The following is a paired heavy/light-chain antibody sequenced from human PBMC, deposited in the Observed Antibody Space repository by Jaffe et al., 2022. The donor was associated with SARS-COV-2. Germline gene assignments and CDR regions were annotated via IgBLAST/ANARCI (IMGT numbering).Light chain of an antibody. CDR1: QDINNY. V-gene: IGKV1-27*01. J-gene: IGKJ1*01. Sequence: DIQMTQSPSSLSASVGDRITITCRASQDINNYLAWYQQKPGKVPKLLIYAASTLQPGVPSRFSGGGSGADFTLTISSLQPEDVATYYCQKYNSAPRTFGQGTKVEIK. CDR3: QKYNSAPRT. CDR2: AAS.
Heavy chain of an antibody. Sequence: EVQLVESGGGLVQPGRSLRLSCAASGLSIDDYAMHWVRQAPGKGLEWVSGISRDSTNIAYADSVKGRFTISRDNAKNSLYLQMDSLRPEDTALYHCAKDMRRCGTTCHAFDIWGQGTMVTVSS. CDR1: GLSIDDYA. CDR2: ISRDSTNI. V-gene: IGHV3-9*01. CDR3: AKDMRRCGTTCHAFDI. D-gene: IGHD1-7*01. J-gene: IGHJ3*02.